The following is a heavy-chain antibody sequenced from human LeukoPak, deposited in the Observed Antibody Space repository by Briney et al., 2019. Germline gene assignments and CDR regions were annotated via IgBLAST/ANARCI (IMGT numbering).Heavy chain of an antibody. D-gene: IGHD2-2*01. J-gene: IGHJ6*02. CDR1: GGFISSSSYY. V-gene: IGHV4-39*02. CDR3: ARADIVVVPSEGVYYYYAMDV. Sequence: PSETLSLTCTVSGGFISSSSYYWGWIRQPPGKGLEWIISIYYGGSTYYNSSLKSRVTISVDTSKNHLSLKLSSVTAADTAVYYCARADIVVVPSEGVYYYYAMDVWGPGTTVTVSS. CDR2: IYYGGST.